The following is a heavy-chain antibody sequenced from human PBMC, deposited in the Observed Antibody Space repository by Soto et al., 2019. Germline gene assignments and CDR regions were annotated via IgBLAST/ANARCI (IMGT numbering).Heavy chain of an antibody. CDR1: GGSITSGGFY. J-gene: IGHJ5*02. Sequence: QVQLQESGPGLVKPSQTLSLTCNVSGGSITSGGFYWGWIRQHPRKGLEWIGHIFHSGSVSYNPSLRSRLTMSADTSKNQFSLTLRSVSAADTAVYYCARGGAEDNDFGPWGQGTLVTVSS. CDR3: ARGGAEDNDFGP. CDR2: IFHSGSV. D-gene: IGHD1-1*01. V-gene: IGHV4-31*03.